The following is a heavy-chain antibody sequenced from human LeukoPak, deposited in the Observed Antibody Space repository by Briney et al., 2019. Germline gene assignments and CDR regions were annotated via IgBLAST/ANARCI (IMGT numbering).Heavy chain of an antibody. CDR3: ARLRYFDWTDAFDI. CDR1: GGSFSGYY. CDR2: INHSGST. J-gene: IGHJ3*02. Sequence: PSETLPLTCAVYGGSFSGYYWSWIRQPPGKGLEWIGEINHSGSTNYNPSLKSRVTISVDTSKNQFSLKLSSVTAADTAVYYCARLRYFDWTDAFDIWGQGTMVTVSS. V-gene: IGHV4-34*01. D-gene: IGHD3-9*01.